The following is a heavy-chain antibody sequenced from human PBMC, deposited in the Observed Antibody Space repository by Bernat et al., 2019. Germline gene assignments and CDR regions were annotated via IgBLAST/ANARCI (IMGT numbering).Heavy chain of an antibody. CDR2: VYCSGRT. CDR1: GGSISSSSYY. V-gene: IGHV4-39*01. D-gene: IGHD3-9*01. Sequence: QLQLQESGPGLVKPSETLSLTCTVSGGSISSSSYYWGWIRQPPGKGLEWIGRVYCSGRTYYTPSLKSRVTISVDTSKNQFSLTLGSVTAADTAVYYCARHGGYDILTGYYNVYFDYWGQGTLVTVSS. CDR3: ARHGGYDILTGYYNVYFDY. J-gene: IGHJ4*02.